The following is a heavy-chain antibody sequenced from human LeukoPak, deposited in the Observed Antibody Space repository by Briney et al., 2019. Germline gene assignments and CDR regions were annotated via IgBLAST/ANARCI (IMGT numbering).Heavy chain of an antibody. Sequence: SETLSLTCTVSGGSISSYYWSWIRQPPGKGLEWIGEINHSGSTNYNPSLKSRVTISVDTSKNQFSLKLSSVTAADTAVYYCARDRANGYSDYWGQGTLVTVSS. J-gene: IGHJ4*02. CDR3: ARDRANGYSDY. V-gene: IGHV4-59*01. CDR2: INHSGST. CDR1: GGSISSYY. D-gene: IGHD2-2*03.